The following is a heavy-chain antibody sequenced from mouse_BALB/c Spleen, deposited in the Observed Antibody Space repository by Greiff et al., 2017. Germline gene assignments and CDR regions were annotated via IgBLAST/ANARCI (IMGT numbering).Heavy chain of an antibody. J-gene: IGHJ1*01. V-gene: IGHV14-3*02. D-gene: IGHD1-1*01. CDR1: GFNIKDTY. CDR3: AREYYGSIDWYFDV. CDR2: IDPANGNT. Sequence: VQLQQSGAELVKPGASVKLSCTASGFNIKDTYMHWVKQRPEQGLEWIGRIDPANGNTKDDPKFQGKATITADTSSNTAYLQLSSLTSEATAVYNCAREYYGSIDWYFDVWGAGTTVTVSA.